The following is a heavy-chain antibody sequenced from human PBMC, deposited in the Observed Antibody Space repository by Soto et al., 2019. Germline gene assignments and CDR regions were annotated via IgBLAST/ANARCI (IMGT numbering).Heavy chain of an antibody. J-gene: IGHJ3*02. V-gene: IGHV4-31*03. D-gene: IGHD5-12*01. CDR3: ARARLRAVYAFDI. CDR1: GGSVSRGAYY. CDR2: VYYSGST. Sequence: QVQLQVSDAGLVKASQTLSLTCTVSGGSVSRGAYYWTWMRQRPGRGLEWIGYVYYSGSTYYSPSLKSRLSISLDTSKNQFSMRLSSVTAADTAMYYCARARLRAVYAFDIWGQGTMVTVSS.